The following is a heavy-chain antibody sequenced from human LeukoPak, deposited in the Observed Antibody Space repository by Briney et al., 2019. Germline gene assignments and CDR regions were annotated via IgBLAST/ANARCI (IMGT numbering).Heavy chain of an antibody. CDR1: GFTISNNY. D-gene: IGHD3-10*02. CDR3: AELGITMIGGV. CDR2: ISSSGSTI. Sequence: GGSLRLSCAASGFTISNNYIRWLRQAPGKGLEWVSYISSSGSTIYYADSVKGRFTISRDNAKNSLYLQMNSLRAEDTAVYYCAELGITMIGGVWGKGTTVTISS. V-gene: IGHV3-11*04. J-gene: IGHJ6*04.